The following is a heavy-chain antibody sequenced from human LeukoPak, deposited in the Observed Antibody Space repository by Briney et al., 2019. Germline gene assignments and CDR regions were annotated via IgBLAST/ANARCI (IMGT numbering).Heavy chain of an antibody. CDR1: GGSISSYY. D-gene: IGHD3-10*01. V-gene: IGHV4-59*01. J-gene: IGHJ6*02. CDR2: IYYSGST. Sequence: KPSETLSLTCTVSGGSISSYYWSWIRQPPGKGLEWIGYIYYSGSTNYNPSLKSRVTISVDTSKNQFSLKLSSVTAADTAVYYCARDRSVSGYGSGSHGMDVWGQGTTVTVSS. CDR3: ARDRSVSGYGSGSHGMDV.